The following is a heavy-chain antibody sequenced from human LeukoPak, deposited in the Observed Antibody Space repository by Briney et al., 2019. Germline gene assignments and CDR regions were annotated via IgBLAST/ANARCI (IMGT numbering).Heavy chain of an antibody. CDR1: GGSFSGYY. J-gene: IGHJ4*02. V-gene: IGHV4-34*01. D-gene: IGHD4-17*01. CDR3: AREAPTESLDY. Sequence: PSETLSLTCAVYGGSFSGYYWGWIRQPPGKGLEWIGEINHSGSTNYNPSLKSRVTISVDTSKNQFSLKLSSVTAADTAVYYCAREAPTESLDYWGQGTLVTVSS. CDR2: INHSGST.